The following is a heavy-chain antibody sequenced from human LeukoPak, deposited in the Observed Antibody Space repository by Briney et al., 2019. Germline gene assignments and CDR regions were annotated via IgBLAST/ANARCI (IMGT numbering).Heavy chain of an antibody. D-gene: IGHD3-3*01. CDR3: ARDNPTYYDFWSGYYLDY. CDR2: ISSSSSTI. J-gene: IGHJ4*02. CDR1: GFTFNSYA. Sequence: GRSLRLSCAASGFTFNSYAMHWVRQAPGKGLEWVSYISSSSSTIYYADSMKGRFTISRDNAKNSLYLQMNSLRAEDTAVYYCARDNPTYYDFWSGYYLDYWGQGTLVTVSS. V-gene: IGHV3-48*01.